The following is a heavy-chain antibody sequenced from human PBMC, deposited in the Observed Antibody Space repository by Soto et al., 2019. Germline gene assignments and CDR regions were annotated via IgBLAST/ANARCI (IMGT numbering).Heavy chain of an antibody. Sequence: ASVKVSCKASGYTFTNYGISWVRQAPGQGLEWMGWISGYNGDRNYAQRFQGRVTMTTDTSTSTVYMNLRSLRSDDTAVYYCAREWRIRKVRGVFIPDYSGMDVWGQGTTVTVSS. CDR2: ISGYNGDR. J-gene: IGHJ6*02. CDR3: AREWRIRKVRGVFIPDYSGMDV. V-gene: IGHV1-18*01. CDR1: GYTFTNYG. D-gene: IGHD3-10*01.